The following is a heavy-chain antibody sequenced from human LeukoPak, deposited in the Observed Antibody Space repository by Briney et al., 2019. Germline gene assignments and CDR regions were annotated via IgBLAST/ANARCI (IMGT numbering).Heavy chain of an antibody. CDR1: GFTFSDYY. V-gene: IGHV3-23*01. D-gene: IGHD3-22*01. CDR2: ISGSGGST. CDR3: AKDYYDSSGYPHYYYYYGMDV. J-gene: IGHJ6*02. Sequence: GGSLRLSCAASGFTFSDYYLSWIRQAPGKGLEWVSAISGSGGSTYYADSVKGRFTISRDNSKNTLYLQMNSLRAEDTAVYYCAKDYYDSSGYPHYYYYYGMDVWGQGTTVTVSS.